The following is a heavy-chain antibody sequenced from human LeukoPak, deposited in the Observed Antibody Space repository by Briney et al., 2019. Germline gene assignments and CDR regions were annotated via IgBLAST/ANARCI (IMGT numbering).Heavy chain of an antibody. CDR2: ISGGGVTT. D-gene: IGHD3-16*01. J-gene: IGHJ6*02. V-gene: IGHV3-23*01. Sequence: PGGSLRLSCVGSGFTSIAYALTWARQAPGKGLEWVSGISGGGVTTYYADSVKGRLTISRDNSKNTLYLQMNSLRADDTAISYCARNQQLGGHSYYYYGMDVWGQGTTVTVSS. CDR1: GFTSIAYA. CDR3: ARNQQLGGHSYYYYGMDV.